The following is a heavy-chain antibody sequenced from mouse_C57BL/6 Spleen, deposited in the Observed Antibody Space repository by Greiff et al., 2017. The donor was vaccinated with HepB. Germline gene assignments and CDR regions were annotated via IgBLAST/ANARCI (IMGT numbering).Heavy chain of an antibody. D-gene: IGHD2-4*01. CDR3: TGGDYDRFAY. Sequence: VQLQQSGAELVRPGASVTLSCKASGYTFTDYEMHWVKQTPVHGLEWIGAIDPETGGTAYNQKFKGKAILTADKSSSTAYMELRSLTSEDSAVYYCTGGDYDRFAYWGQGTLVTVSA. V-gene: IGHV1-15*01. J-gene: IGHJ3*01. CDR2: IDPETGGT. CDR1: GYTFTDYE.